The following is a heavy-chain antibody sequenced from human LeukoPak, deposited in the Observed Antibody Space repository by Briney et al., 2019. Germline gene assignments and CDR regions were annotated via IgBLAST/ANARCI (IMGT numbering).Heavy chain of an antibody. J-gene: IGHJ4*02. V-gene: IGHV3-7*01. CDR3: ARVASDYDVWSGYYFDY. D-gene: IGHD3-3*01. CDR1: GFTFSSYW. CDR2: IKQDGSEK. Sequence: GGSLRLSCAASGFTFSSYWMSWVRQAPGKGLEGVADIKQDGSEKYYVDSVKGRFTISRDNAKNSLYLQMNSLRAEDTAVYYCARVASDYDVWSGYYFDYWGQGTLVTVSS.